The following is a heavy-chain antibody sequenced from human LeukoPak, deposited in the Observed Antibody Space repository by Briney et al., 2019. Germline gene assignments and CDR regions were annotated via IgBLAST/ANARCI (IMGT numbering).Heavy chain of an antibody. D-gene: IGHD2-15*01. J-gene: IGHJ4*02. CDR1: GFTFSNYG. Sequence: GGSLRLSCAASGFTFSNYGMHWVRQAPGKGLEWVAVISYDGSNKYYTDSVKGRFTISRDNSKNTLYLQMNSLRAEDTAVYYCARESCSGGSCYLFDYWGQGTLVTVSS. CDR3: ARESCSGGSCYLFDY. CDR2: ISYDGSNK. V-gene: IGHV3-30*03.